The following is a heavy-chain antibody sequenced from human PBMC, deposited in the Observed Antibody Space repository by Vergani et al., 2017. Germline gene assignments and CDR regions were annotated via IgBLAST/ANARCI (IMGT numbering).Heavy chain of an antibody. Sequence: EVQLVESGGGLVQPGRSLRLSCAASGFTFSSYWMSWVRQAPGKGLEWVANIKQDGSEKYYVDSVKGRFTISRDNAKNSLYLQMNSLRAEDTAVYYCARVVLVPAAVLGYNWFDPWGQGTLVTVSS. J-gene: IGHJ5*02. CDR1: GFTFSSYW. D-gene: IGHD2-2*01. CDR2: IKQDGSEK. V-gene: IGHV3-7*01. CDR3: ARVVLVPAAVLGYNWFDP.